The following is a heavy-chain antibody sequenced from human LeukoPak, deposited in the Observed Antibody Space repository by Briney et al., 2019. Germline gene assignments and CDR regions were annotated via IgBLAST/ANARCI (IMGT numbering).Heavy chain of an antibody. J-gene: IGHJ4*02. CDR2: ISADGTST. Sequence: LPGGSLRLSCVTSGFTFDDYAMHWVRQAPGKSLEWVSLISADGTSTYYADSMKGRFTISRDNSKNSLYLQMNSLRTEDTAFYFCARDINAFDYWGQGTLVTVPS. CDR1: GFTFDDYA. V-gene: IGHV3-43*02. CDR3: ARDINAFDY.